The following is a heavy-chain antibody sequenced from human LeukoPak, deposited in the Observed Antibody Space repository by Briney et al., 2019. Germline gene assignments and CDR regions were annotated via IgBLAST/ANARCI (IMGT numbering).Heavy chain of an antibody. CDR3: AKGTVAGLDY. D-gene: IGHD6-19*01. CDR1: GFTFDDYA. V-gene: IGHV3-9*01. CDR2: ISWNSGSI. J-gene: IGHJ4*02. Sequence: GRSLRLSCAASGFTFDDYAMHWVRQAPGKGLEWVSGISWNSGSIGYADSVKGRFTISRDNAKNSLYLQMNSLRAEDTALYYCAKGTVAGLDYWGQRTLVTVSS.